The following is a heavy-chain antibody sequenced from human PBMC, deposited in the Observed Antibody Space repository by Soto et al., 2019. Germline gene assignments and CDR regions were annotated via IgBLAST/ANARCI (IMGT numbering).Heavy chain of an antibody. J-gene: IGHJ6*02. V-gene: IGHV4-39*02. CDR3: ARERTVATIGGGMDV. D-gene: IGHD5-12*01. Sequence: SETLSLTCTVSGGSISGSSYYWGWIRQPPGKGLEWIGSVYYNGNTYYDPSLKSRVTISVDTSRNQFSLKLSSVTAADTAVYYCARERTVATIGGGMDVWGQGTTVTVSS. CDR1: GGSISGSSYY. CDR2: VYYNGNT.